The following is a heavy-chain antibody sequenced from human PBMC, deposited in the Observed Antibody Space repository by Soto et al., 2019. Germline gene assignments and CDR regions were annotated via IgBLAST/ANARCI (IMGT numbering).Heavy chain of an antibody. Sequence: QVQLVQSGAEVKTPGSSVKVSCKASGGTFSSYAISWVRQAPGQGLEWMGGIIPIFGTANYAQKFQGRVTITADESTSTAYMELSSLRSEDTAVYYCARVGYYYDSSGYHFDYWGQGTLVTVSS. CDR3: ARVGYYYDSSGYHFDY. V-gene: IGHV1-69*01. J-gene: IGHJ4*02. D-gene: IGHD3-22*01. CDR1: GGTFSSYA. CDR2: IIPIFGTA.